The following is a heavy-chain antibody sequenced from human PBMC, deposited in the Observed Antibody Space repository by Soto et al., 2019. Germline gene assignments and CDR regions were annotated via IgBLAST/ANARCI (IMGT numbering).Heavy chain of an antibody. D-gene: IGHD4-17*01. J-gene: IGHJ4*02. CDR1: GFTFRSHR. V-gene: IGHV3-74*01. CDR3: ATVFDV. Sequence: EVQLVESGGGLVQPGGSLRVSCAASGFTFRSHRIHWVRQAPGKGLEWVSRIDTDGGGTSYADSVKGRFTISTDNAENTVYLHMKGLRVEDTAVYYCATVFDVWGQGTLVTVSS. CDR2: IDTDGGGT.